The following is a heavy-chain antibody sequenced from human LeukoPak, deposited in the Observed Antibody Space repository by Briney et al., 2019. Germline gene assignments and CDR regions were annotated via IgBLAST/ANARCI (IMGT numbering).Heavy chain of an antibody. Sequence: ASVKDSCKASGYTFTSYAMHWVRQPSGQRLAWMGWINAGNGNTKYSEKFQSRDTITRDTSASTAYMELSSLRSEDTAVYYCARRISGPPNYYYYGMDVWGQGTTVTVSS. CDR3: ARRISGPPNYYYYGMDV. D-gene: IGHD6-19*01. CDR1: GYTFTSYA. J-gene: IGHJ6*02. CDR2: INAGNGNT. V-gene: IGHV1-3*01.